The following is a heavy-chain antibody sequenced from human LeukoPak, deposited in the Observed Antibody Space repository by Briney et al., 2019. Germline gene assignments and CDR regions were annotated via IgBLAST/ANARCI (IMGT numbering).Heavy chain of an antibody. V-gene: IGHV3-21*01. D-gene: IGHD3-9*01. CDR1: GFTFSSYS. CDR2: ISSSSCYI. Sequence: PGGSLRLSCAASGFTFSSYSMNWVRQAPGKGLEWVSSISSSSCYIYYADSVEGRFTISRDNAKNSLYLQMNSLRAEDTAVYYCARFDILTGYSYAWGQGTLVTVSS. CDR3: ARFDILTGYSYA. J-gene: IGHJ5*02.